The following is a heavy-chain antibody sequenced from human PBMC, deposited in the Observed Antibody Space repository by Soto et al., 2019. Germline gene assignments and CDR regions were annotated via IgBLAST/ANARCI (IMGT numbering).Heavy chain of an antibody. CDR3: ARVGGDDFGDSGVFAY. CDR1: GGSIRDYF. Sequence: PSEPLSLTCTVSGGSIRDYFWTWIRQPPGKGLEWIGYIYYSGRTNYNPSLKSRVSISVDTSKNHFSLQLRSVTAADTAVYYCARVGGDDFGDSGVFAYWGRETLVTVSS. J-gene: IGHJ4*02. D-gene: IGHD4-17*01. CDR2: IYYSGRT. V-gene: IGHV4-59*01.